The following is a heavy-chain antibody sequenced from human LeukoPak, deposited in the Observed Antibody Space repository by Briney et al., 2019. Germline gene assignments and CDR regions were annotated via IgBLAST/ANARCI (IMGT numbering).Heavy chain of an antibody. J-gene: IGHJ4*02. CDR1: GYTFTGYY. CDR3: ARVPVGHIVVVTTFDY. D-gene: IGHD2-21*02. V-gene: IGHV1-2*02. CDR2: INPNSGGT. Sequence: ASVKVSCKASGYTFTGYYMHWVRQAPGQGLEWMGWINPNSGGTNYAQKSQGRVTMTRDTSISTAYMELSRLRSDDTAVYYCARVPVGHIVVVTTFDYWGQGTLVTVSS.